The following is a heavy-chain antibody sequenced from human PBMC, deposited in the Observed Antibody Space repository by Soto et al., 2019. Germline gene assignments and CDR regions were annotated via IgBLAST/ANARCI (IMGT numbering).Heavy chain of an antibody. D-gene: IGHD6-13*01. J-gene: IGHJ6*02. Sequence: ASVKVSCKASGYTFTSYGISWVRQAPGQGLEWMEGIIPIFGTANYAQKFQGRVTITADKSTSTAYMELSSLRSEDTAVYYCAREPTRGSSPYDYYGMDVWGQGTTVTVSS. V-gene: IGHV1-69*06. CDR3: AREPTRGSSPYDYYGMDV. CDR2: IIPIFGTA. CDR1: GYTFTSYG.